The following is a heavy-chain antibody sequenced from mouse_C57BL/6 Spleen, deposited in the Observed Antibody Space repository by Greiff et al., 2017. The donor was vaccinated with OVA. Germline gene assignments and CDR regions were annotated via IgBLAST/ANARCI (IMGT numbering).Heavy chain of an antibody. Sequence: EVKLVESGEGLVKPGGSLKLSCAASGFTFSSYAMSWVRQTPEKRLEWVAYISSGGDYIYYADTVKGRFTISRDNARNTLYLQMSSLKSEDTAMYYCTRVATVVSTPRYFDVWGTGTTVTVSS. CDR1: GFTFSSYA. J-gene: IGHJ1*03. D-gene: IGHD1-1*01. V-gene: IGHV5-9-1*02. CDR2: ISSGGDYI. CDR3: TRVATVVSTPRYFDV.